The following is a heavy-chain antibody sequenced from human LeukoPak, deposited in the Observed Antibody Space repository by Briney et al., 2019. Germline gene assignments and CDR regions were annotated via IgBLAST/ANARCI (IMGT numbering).Heavy chain of an antibody. J-gene: IGHJ4*02. CDR2: XSYDGINK. CDR3: AKVKVDYYDSSGYHYYFDY. D-gene: IGHD3-22*01. Sequence: XGXEXXAXXSYDGINKYYADSVKGRFTISRDNSKNTLYLQMNSLRAEDTAVYYCAKVKVDYYDSSGYHYYFDYWGQGTLVTVSS. V-gene: IGHV3-30*18.